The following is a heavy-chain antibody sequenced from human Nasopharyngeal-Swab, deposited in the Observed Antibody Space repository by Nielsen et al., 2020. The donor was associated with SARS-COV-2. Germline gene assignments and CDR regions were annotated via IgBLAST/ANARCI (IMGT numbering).Heavy chain of an antibody. CDR3: ARVHYYDILTGYHFYMDV. V-gene: IGHV1-69*06. CDR2: IIPIFGTA. Sequence: WVRQAPGQGLEWMGGIIPIFGTANYAQKFQGRVTITADKSTSTAYMELSSQRSEDTAVYYCARVHYYDILTGYHFYMDVWGKGTTVTVSS. J-gene: IGHJ6*03. D-gene: IGHD3-9*01.